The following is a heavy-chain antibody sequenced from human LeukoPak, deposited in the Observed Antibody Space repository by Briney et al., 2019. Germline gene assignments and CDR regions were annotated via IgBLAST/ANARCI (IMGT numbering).Heavy chain of an antibody. CDR2: IYYSGST. CDR3: ARGPRAGRNWFDP. J-gene: IGHJ5*02. Sequence: SETLSLTCTVSGGSISSYYWSWIRQPPGKGLEWIGYIYYSGSTNYNPSLKSRVTISVDTSKNQFSLKLSSVTAAYTAVYYCARGPRAGRNWFDPWGQGTLVTVSS. D-gene: IGHD6-25*01. CDR1: GGSISSYY. V-gene: IGHV4-59*01.